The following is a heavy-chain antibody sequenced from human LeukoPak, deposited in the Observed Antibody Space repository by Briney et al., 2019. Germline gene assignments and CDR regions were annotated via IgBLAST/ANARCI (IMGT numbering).Heavy chain of an antibody. J-gene: IGHJ3*01. CDR3: ARGPDPVVRGPRRAFDL. CDR2: ISGSGGGT. CDR1: GFTFTNYA. V-gene: IGHV3-23*01. D-gene: IGHD3-10*01. Sequence: GGSLRLSCAASGFTFTNYAMTWVRQAPGKGLEWVSAISGSGGGTYYADSVKGRFIISRDDSKSTVYLQMNSLRVDDTAMYYCARGPDPVVRGPRRAFDLWGQGTMVTVSS.